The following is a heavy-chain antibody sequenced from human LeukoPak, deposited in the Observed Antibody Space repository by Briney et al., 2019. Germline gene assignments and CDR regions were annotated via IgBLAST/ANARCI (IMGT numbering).Heavy chain of an antibody. CDR1: GFTFSNYG. V-gene: IGHV3-23*01. CDR3: ANSDSD. CDR2: IGTSISRT. Sequence: GGSLRLSCAASGFTFSNYGMSWVRQAPGKGLEWVSGIGTSISRTYYADSVKGRFTISRDNSKNTLCLQMNSLRVEDTAVYYCANSDSDWGQGTLVTVSS. J-gene: IGHJ4*02. D-gene: IGHD3/OR15-3a*01.